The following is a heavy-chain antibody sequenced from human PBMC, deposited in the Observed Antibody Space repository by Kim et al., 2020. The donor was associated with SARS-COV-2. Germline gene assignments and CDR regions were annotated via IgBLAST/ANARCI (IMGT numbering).Heavy chain of an antibody. CDR1: GGSISSGGYY. CDR2: IYYSGST. Sequence: SETLSLTCTVSGGSISSGGYYWSWIRQHPGKGLEWIGYIYYSGSTYYNPSLKSRVTISVDTSKNQFSLKLSSVTAADTAVYYCARAPRMGSWQQLTDYWGQGTLVTVSS. J-gene: IGHJ4*02. D-gene: IGHD6-13*01. V-gene: IGHV4-31*03. CDR3: ARAPRMGSWQQLTDY.